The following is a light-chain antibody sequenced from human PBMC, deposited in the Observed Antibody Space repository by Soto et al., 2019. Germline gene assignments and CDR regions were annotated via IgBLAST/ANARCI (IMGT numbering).Light chain of an antibody. CDR1: QSISSY. Sequence: DIQMTQSPSSLSASVGDRVTITCRASQSISSYLNWYQQKPGKAPKLLIYAASSLQSGVPSRFSGSGSGTDFTLTISSLPPEDFATYYCQQSYSTPAVTFGPGIKVDIK. CDR3: QQSYSTPAVT. CDR2: AAS. J-gene: IGKJ3*01. V-gene: IGKV1-39*01.